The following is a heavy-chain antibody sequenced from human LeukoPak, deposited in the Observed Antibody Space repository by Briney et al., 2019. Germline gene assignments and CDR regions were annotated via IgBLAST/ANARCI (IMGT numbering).Heavy chain of an antibody. J-gene: IGHJ4*02. D-gene: IGHD3-9*01. CDR2: INPEGTTT. V-gene: IGHV3-74*01. CDR1: GFTFSTFW. Sequence: GGSLRLSCSASGFTFSTFWMHWVRQAPGKGLVWVSRINPEGTTTTYADSVRGRFTISRDNAKNTLYLQMNSLTAEDTAVYYCARDLTGPVDYWGQGTLVTVSS. CDR3: ARDLTGPVDY.